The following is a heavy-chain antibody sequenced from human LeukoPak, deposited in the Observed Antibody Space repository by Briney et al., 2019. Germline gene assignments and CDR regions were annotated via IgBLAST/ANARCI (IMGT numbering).Heavy chain of an antibody. Sequence: SQTLSLTCAISGDTVSSNSAAWNWITQSPSRGLEWLGRTYYRSKWSNDYAVSVKSRITINPDTSKNQFSLQLNSVTPEDTAVYCCARRSYGVPFDPWGQGILVTVSS. D-gene: IGHD3-10*01. J-gene: IGHJ5*02. CDR2: TYYRSKWSN. V-gene: IGHV6-1*01. CDR3: ARRSYGVPFDP. CDR1: GDTVSSNSAA.